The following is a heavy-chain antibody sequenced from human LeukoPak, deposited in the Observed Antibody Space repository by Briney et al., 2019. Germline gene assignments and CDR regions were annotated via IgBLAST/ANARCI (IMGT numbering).Heavy chain of an antibody. D-gene: IGHD3-10*01. V-gene: IGHV3-72*01. CDR2: ARDKANGYTT. CDR1: GFSFSDHF. CDR3: VKVDGTVIRGIIVTRLGY. J-gene: IGHJ4*02. Sequence: GGSLRLSCVASGFSFSDHFMDGVRQAPGKGREWVGRARDKANGYTTEYAASVKGRFTISRDESRKSVYLQMSSLKTEDTALYYCVKVDGTVIRGIIVTRLGYWGQGTLVTVSS.